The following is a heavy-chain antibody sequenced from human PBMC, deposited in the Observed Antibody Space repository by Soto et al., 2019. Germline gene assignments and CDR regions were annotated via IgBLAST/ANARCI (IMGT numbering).Heavy chain of an antibody. J-gene: IGHJ4*02. D-gene: IGHD1-1*01. CDR2: ISGSGDST. CDR1: GFTFGSYA. CDR3: AKRATGTYFDY. Sequence: EVQLLESGGGLVQPGGSLRRSCAASGFTFGSYAMSWVRQAPGKGLEWVSVISGSGDSTYYADSVKGRFTISRDNSKNTLYLQMNSLRAEDTAVYYCAKRATGTYFDYWGQGTLVTVSS. V-gene: IGHV3-23*01.